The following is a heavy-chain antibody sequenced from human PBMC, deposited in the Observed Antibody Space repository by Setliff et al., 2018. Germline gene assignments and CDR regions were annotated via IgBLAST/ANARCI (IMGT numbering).Heavy chain of an antibody. Sequence: QPGGSLRLSCAASGFTFSSDPMTWVRQAPGKGLEWVSSISGSGGATSHADSVKGRFTISRDNSKNTLYLQMNSLRAEDTAVYYCAKFFHSGSYFPSGGFDFWGQGTLVTVSS. D-gene: IGHD1-26*01. CDR1: GFTFSSDP. CDR2: ISGSGGAT. J-gene: IGHJ4*02. V-gene: IGHV3-23*01. CDR3: AKFFHSGSYFPSGGFDF.